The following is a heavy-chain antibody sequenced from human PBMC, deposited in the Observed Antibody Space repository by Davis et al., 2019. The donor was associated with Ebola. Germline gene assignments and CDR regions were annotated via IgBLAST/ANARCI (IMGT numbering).Heavy chain of an antibody. CDR1: GFNFRSYW. CDR3: AKHVGDYIRAFDY. CDR2: IKQDGSEK. D-gene: IGHD3-10*01. Sequence: GESLKISCAASGFNFRSYWMSWVRQAPGKGLEWLANIKQDGSEKYYVDSVEGRFTISRDNAKNSLYLEMNSLRAEDTAVYYCAKHVGDYIRAFDYWGQGALVTVSS. V-gene: IGHV3-7*03. J-gene: IGHJ4*02.